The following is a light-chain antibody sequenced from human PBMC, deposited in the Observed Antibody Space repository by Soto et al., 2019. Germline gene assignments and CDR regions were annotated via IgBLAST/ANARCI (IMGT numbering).Light chain of an antibody. CDR2: AAS. CDR1: QSISNY. J-gene: IGKJ4*01. V-gene: IGKV1-39*01. Sequence: DMQMTQSPSSLSASVGDRVTITFRAGQSISNYLNWYQQKPGKAPKLLIYAASGLQSGVPSRFSGSGSGTDFTLTISSLQPEDFATYYCQQSYSTPLTFGGGTKVDIK. CDR3: QQSYSTPLT.